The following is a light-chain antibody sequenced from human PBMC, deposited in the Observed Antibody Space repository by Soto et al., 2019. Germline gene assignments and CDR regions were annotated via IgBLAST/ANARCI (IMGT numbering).Light chain of an antibody. Sequence: DIQMTQSPSTLSGSVGDRVTITCRASQTISSWLAWYQQKPGKAPNLLIYKASTLKSGVPSRFSGSGSGTEFTLTISSLQPDDFATYYCQHYNSYSEAFGQGTKMDI. CDR1: QTISSW. J-gene: IGKJ1*01. CDR3: QHYNSYSEA. CDR2: KAS. V-gene: IGKV1-5*03.